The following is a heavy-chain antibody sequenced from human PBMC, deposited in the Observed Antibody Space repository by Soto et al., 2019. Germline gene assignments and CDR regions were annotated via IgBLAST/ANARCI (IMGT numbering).Heavy chain of an antibody. CDR2: INHSGST. CDR1: GGSLSGYY. J-gene: IGHJ6*02. D-gene: IGHD1-1*01. Sequence: SETLSLTCAVYGGSLSGYYWSWIRQPPGKGLEWIGEINHSGSTNYNPSLKSRVTISVDTSKNQFSLKLSSVTAADTAVYYCARAGERRLYYYYGMDVWGQGTTVTVSS. CDR3: ARAGERRLYYYYGMDV. V-gene: IGHV4-34*01.